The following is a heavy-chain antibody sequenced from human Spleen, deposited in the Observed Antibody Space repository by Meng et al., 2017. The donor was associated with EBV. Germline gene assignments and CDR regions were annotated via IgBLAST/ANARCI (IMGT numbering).Heavy chain of an antibody. J-gene: IGHJ4*02. CDR1: GNTFSHYA. CDR2: LIPMLGAP. Sequence: QAQLVHAGAEVKKPWSSVRVSCKTSGNTFSHYAVSWVRQAPGQGLEWMGGLIPMLGAPNYAQKVQNRITIVADEFTSAHYMELSSLRSEDTAVYYCASESGRGYTPDYWGQGTLVTVSS. D-gene: IGHD3-10*01. CDR3: ASESGRGYTPDY. V-gene: IGHV1-69*01.